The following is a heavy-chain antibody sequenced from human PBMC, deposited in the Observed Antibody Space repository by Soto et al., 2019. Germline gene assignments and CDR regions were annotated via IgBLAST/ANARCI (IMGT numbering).Heavy chain of an antibody. D-gene: IGHD6-13*01. CDR3: ARVLVAAAVSSPDAFDI. CDR1: GYTFTSYG. J-gene: IGHJ3*02. CDR2: ISAYNGNT. Sequence: ASVKVSCKASGYTFTSYGISWVRQAPGQGLEWMGWISAYNGNTNYAQKLQGRVTMTTDTSTSTAYMELRSLRSDDTAVYYCARVLVAAAVSSPDAFDIWGQGTMVTVSS. V-gene: IGHV1-18*04.